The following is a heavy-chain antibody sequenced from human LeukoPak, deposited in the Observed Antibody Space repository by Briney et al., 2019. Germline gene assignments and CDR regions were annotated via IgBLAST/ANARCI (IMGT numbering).Heavy chain of an antibody. CDR1: GASVSTTAYF. CDR2: IYASGNT. CDR3: ASYREAYDLYPHGLDV. J-gene: IGHJ3*01. D-gene: IGHD5-24*01. V-gene: IGHV4-61*02. Sequence: PSETLSLTCSVSGASVSTTAYFWHWLRQPAGEGLEWIGRIYASGNTHYNPSLKSRVTMSLDTSKNQFSLSMNSVTAADSAVYFCASYREAYDLYPHGLDVWGRGTVVTVSS.